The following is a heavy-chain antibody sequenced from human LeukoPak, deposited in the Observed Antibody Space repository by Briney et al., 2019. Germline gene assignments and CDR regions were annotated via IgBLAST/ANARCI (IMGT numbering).Heavy chain of an antibody. V-gene: IGHV4-4*07. Sequence: SETLSLTCTVSGGSISSYYWSWIRQPAGKGLKWIGRIYTSGSTNYNPSLKSRVTMSVDTSKNQFSLKLSSVTAADTAVYYCARDVGRPYYYYGMDVWGQGTTVTVSS. J-gene: IGHJ6*02. CDR2: IYTSGST. CDR1: GGSISSYY. CDR3: ARDVGRPYYYYGMDV.